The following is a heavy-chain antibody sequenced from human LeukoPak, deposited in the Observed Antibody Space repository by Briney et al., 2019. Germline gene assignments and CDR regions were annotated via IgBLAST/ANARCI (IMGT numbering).Heavy chain of an antibody. CDR3: ATYSSLNRREFQY. CDR1: GFTFNSYA. J-gene: IGHJ1*01. CDR2: ISGSGDNT. V-gene: IGHV3-23*01. D-gene: IGHD3-22*01. Sequence: GGSLRLSCAASGFTFNSYAINWVRQAPGKGLEWVSAISGSGDNTYYADSVKGRFTISRDNAKNSLYLQMNSLRAEDTAVYYCATYSSLNRREFQYWGQGTLLTVSS.